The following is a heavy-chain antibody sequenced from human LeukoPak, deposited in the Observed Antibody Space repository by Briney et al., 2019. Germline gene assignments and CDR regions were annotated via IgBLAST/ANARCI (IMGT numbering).Heavy chain of an antibody. CDR1: GFTVSSNY. CDR2: IYSGGST. V-gene: IGHV3-66*01. D-gene: IGHD3-22*01. CDR3: ARVTYYYDSSGHSYFDY. Sequence: GGSLRLSCAASGFTVSSNYMSWVRQAPGKGLEWVSVIYSGGSTYYADSVKGRFTISRDNSKNTLYLQMNSLRAEDTAVYYCARVTYYYDSSGHSYFDYWGQGTLVTVSS. J-gene: IGHJ4*02.